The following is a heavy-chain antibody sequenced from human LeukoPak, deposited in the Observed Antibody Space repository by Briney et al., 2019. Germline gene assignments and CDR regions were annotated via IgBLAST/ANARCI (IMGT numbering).Heavy chain of an antibody. V-gene: IGHV3-7*01. CDR1: GFTFSSFW. CDR3: ARDRSTSGRQY. CDR2: INQDGSEK. Sequence: RGSLRLSCAASGFTFSSFWMTWVRQAPGKGLEWVANINQDGSEKHYVDSLKGRFTTSRDNAKNSLYLQMNTLRAEDTAVYYCARDRSTSGRQYWGQGTLVTVSS. J-gene: IGHJ4*02. D-gene: IGHD3-10*01.